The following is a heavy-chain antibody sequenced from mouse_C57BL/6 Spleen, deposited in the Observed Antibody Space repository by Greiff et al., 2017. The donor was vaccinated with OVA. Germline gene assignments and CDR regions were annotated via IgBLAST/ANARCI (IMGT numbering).Heavy chain of an antibody. CDR3: ARAYYSNWCAY. CDR1: GYAFSSSW. V-gene: IGHV1-82*01. Sequence: QVQLKESGPELVKPGASVKISCKASGYAFSSSWMNWVKQRPGKGLEWIGRIYPGDGDTNYNGKFKGKATLTADKSSSTAYMQLSSLTSEESAVYFCARAYYSNWCAYWGQGTLVTVSA. D-gene: IGHD2-5*01. J-gene: IGHJ3*01. CDR2: IYPGDGDT.